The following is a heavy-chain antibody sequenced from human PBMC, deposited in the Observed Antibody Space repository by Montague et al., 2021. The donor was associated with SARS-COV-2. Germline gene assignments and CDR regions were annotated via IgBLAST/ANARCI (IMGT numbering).Heavy chain of an antibody. CDR3: AKESVFCTNDVCSFSMDV. CDR2: ISYDGTNK. J-gene: IGHJ6*02. V-gene: IGHV3-30*18. CDR1: GFTFSDYG. D-gene: IGHD2-8*01. Sequence: SLRLSCAASGFTFSDYGIHWVRQAPGKGLEWVAVISYDGTNKYYADSVKGRFTISRDNSKNTLYLQMNSLRAEDTAVYYCAKESVFCTNDVCSFSMDVWGQGTTVTVSS.